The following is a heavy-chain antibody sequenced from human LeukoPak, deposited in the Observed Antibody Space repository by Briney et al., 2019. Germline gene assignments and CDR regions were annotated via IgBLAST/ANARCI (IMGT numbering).Heavy chain of an antibody. D-gene: IGHD7-27*01. CDR3: ATFWGSPTHDAFDI. V-gene: IGHV1-24*01. Sequence: GASVKVSCKASGYTFTGYYMHWVRQAPGQGLEWMGGFDPEDGETIYAQKFQGRVTMTEDTSTDTAYMELSSLRSEDTAVYYCATFWGSPTHDAFDIWGQGTMVTVSS. J-gene: IGHJ3*02. CDR2: FDPEDGET. CDR1: GYTFTGYY.